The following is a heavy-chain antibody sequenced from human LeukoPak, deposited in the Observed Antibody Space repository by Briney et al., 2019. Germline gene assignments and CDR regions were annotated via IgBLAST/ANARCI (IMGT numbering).Heavy chain of an antibody. J-gene: IGHJ4*02. Sequence: SVTVSCKAYGGTFSSYAISWVRQAPGEGLEWVGRIIPIVGIANYAQKFQGRVTITADKSTSTAYMELSSLRSEDTAVYYCARDPSGDSSGYPFHHWGQGTLVTVSS. CDR2: IIPIVGIA. D-gene: IGHD3-22*01. CDR3: ARDPSGDSSGYPFHH. V-gene: IGHV1-69*10. CDR1: GGTFSSYA.